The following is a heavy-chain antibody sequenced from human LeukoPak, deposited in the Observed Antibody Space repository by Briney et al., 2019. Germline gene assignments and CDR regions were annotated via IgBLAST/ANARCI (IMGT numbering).Heavy chain of an antibody. CDR1: GGTFNGYY. V-gene: IGHV4-34*01. Sequence: SETLSLTCAVYGGTFNGYYWSWIRQPPGKGLEWIGEINDSGSTNYNPSLKSRVTISVDTSKNQFSLKLSSVTAADTAVYYCARQGGLWFGEPLYYFDYWGQGTLVTVSS. CDR3: ARQGGLWFGEPLYYFDY. D-gene: IGHD3-10*01. J-gene: IGHJ4*02. CDR2: INDSGST.